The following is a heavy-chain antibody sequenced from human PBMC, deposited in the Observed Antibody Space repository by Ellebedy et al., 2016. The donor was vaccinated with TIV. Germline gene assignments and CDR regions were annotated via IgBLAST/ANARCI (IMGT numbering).Heavy chain of an antibody. CDR2: IHYSGNT. J-gene: IGHJ4*02. CDR3: ARSLGYCSGGNCYTLEY. CDR1: GGSISSYY. D-gene: IGHD2-15*01. V-gene: IGHV4-59*08. Sequence: SETLSLXXTVSGGSISSYYWSWIRQPPGKGLEWIGYIHYSGNTNYNPSLKSRVTMSIDTSKNQFSLNLSSVTAADTAVYYCARSLGYCSGGNCYTLEYWGQGILVTVSS.